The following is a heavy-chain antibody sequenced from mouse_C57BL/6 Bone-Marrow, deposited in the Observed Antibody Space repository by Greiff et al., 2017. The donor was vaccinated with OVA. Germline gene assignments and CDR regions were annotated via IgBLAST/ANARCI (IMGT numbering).Heavy chain of an antibody. Sequence: EVKVVESGGALVKPGGSLKLSCAASGFTFSSYGMSWVRQTPDKRLEWVATISSGGSYTYYPDSVKGRFTISRDNAKNTLYLQMSSLKSEDTAMYYCARQSNSAWFAYWGQGTLVTVSA. D-gene: IGHD2-5*01. CDR2: ISSGGSYT. CDR1: GFTFSSYG. CDR3: ARQSNSAWFAY. J-gene: IGHJ3*01. V-gene: IGHV5-6*01.